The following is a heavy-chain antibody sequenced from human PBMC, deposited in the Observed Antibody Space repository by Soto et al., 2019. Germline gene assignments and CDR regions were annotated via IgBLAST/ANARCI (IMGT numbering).Heavy chain of an antibody. V-gene: IGHV3-53*02. J-gene: IGHJ6*02. CDR3: ARDPAEEPDDYDYDGMDV. D-gene: IGHD1-26*01. CDR2: IYRGGNA. CDR1: GFNVTRNF. Sequence: EVQLVETGGTLIQPGGSLRLSCVASGFNVTRNFMSWVRQAPGKGLEWISVIYRGGNAYYADSVKGRFTLSSDHYKNTRFLQLNSLRYEDTAVYYCARDPAEEPDDYDYDGMDVWGQGTTVTVSS.